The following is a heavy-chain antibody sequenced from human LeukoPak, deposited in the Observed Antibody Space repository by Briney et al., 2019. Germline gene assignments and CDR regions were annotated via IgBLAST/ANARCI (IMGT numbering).Heavy chain of an antibody. CDR2: ISYDGSNK. J-gene: IGHJ4*02. V-gene: IGHV3-30-3*01. CDR1: GFTFSSYA. CDR3: ARDMSMIVVVITYDLDY. D-gene: IGHD3-22*01. Sequence: GGSLRLSCAASGFTFSSYAMSWVRQAPGKGLEWVAVISYDGSNKYYADSVKGRFTISRENSKNTLYLQMNSLRAEDTAVYYCARDMSMIVVVITYDLDYWGQGTLVTVSS.